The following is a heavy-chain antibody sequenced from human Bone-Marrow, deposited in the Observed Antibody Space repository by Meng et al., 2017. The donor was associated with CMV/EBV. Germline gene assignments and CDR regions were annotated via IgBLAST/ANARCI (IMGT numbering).Heavy chain of an antibody. Sequence: ASVKVSCKASGYTFTGYYMHWVRQAPGQGLEWMGWINPNSGGTNYAQKFQGRVTMTRDTSISTAYMELSRLRSDDTAVYYCARNRITMVQGVIIHFAYWGQGTLVTVSS. V-gene: IGHV1-2*02. CDR2: INPNSGGT. D-gene: IGHD3-10*01. CDR1: GYTFTGYY. CDR3: ARNRITMVQGVIIHFAY. J-gene: IGHJ4*02.